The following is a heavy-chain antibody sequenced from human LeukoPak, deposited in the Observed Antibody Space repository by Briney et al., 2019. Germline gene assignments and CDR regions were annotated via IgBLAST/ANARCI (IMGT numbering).Heavy chain of an antibody. V-gene: IGHV4-39*01. CDR3: VAPLTRANWYFDL. CDR1: GGSVNTMSYY. J-gene: IGHJ2*01. Sequence: SETLSLTCTVSGGSVNTMSYYWGWIRQSPGKGLEWIGSIYYTGSTSYNPPLKSRVTIYLDTSKNQFSLNLNSVTAADTAVYFGVAPLTRANWYFDLWGRGTLVTVSS. CDR2: IYYTGST.